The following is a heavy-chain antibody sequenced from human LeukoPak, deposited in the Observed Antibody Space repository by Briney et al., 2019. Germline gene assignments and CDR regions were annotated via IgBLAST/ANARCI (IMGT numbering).Heavy chain of an antibody. CDR1: GFIFSDYY. CDR2: ISISGSTI. D-gene: IGHD4-17*01. J-gene: IGHJ6*03. V-gene: IGHV3-11*04. CDR3: ARDSTERGYYYYMDV. Sequence: GGSLRLSCAASGFIFSDYYMSWIRQAPGKGLEWVSYISISGSTIYYADSVKGRFTISRDNAKNSLYLQMNSLRAEDTAVYYCARDSTERGYYYYMDVWGKGTMVTVSS.